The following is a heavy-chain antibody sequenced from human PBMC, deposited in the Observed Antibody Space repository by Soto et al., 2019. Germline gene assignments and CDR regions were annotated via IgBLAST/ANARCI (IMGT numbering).Heavy chain of an antibody. V-gene: IGHV4-31*03. J-gene: IGHJ4*02. CDR3: ARVFGAYYYDSSGYYYFDY. D-gene: IGHD3-22*01. Sequence: QVQLQESGPGLVKPSQTLSLTCTVSGGSISSGGYYWSWIRQHPGKGLEWIGYIYYSGSTYYNPSLKSRVTISVDTSKNQFSLKLSSVTAADTAVYYCARVFGAYYYDSSGYYYFDYWGQGTLVTVSS. CDR1: GGSISSGGYY. CDR2: IYYSGST.